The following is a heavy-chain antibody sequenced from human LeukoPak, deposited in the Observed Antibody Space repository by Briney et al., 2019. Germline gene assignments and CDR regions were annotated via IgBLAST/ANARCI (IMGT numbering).Heavy chain of an antibody. CDR2: VVGNGGTT. CDR1: GFTFTTYT. CDR3: ARERAYYYFDY. D-gene: IGHD2-21*01. Sequence: GGSLRLSCAASGFTFTTYTIHWIRQAPGKGLEYVSAVVGNGGTTYYADSVRGRFTISRDNSKNTVYLQMGSLRAEDTAVCYCARERAYYYFDYWGQGAQVTVSS. J-gene: IGHJ4*02. V-gene: IGHV3-64*02.